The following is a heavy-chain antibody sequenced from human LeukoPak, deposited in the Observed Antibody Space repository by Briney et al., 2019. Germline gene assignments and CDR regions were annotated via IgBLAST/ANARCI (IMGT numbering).Heavy chain of an antibody. CDR1: GGSTSSYY. D-gene: IGHD5-24*01. CDR2: IYYSGST. Sequence: ASETLSLTCTVSGGSTSSYYWSWIRQPPGKGLEWIGYIYYSGSTNYNPSLKSRVTISVDTSKNQFSLKLTSVTAADTAIYYCARDQATYWFDPWGQGTLVTVSS. V-gene: IGHV4-59*01. CDR3: ARDQATYWFDP. J-gene: IGHJ5*02.